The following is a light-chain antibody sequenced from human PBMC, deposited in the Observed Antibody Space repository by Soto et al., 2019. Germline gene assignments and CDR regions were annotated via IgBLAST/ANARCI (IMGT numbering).Light chain of an antibody. V-gene: IGKV2-28*01. J-gene: IGKJ4*01. CDR2: VGS. Sequence: EIVLTQSPLSLPVTPGEPASISCKSSQSLLHSNGYDYLDWYLQKPGQSPQLLIYVGSHRATGVPDRFSGSGSGTDFTLKISRVEAEDVGVYYCMQALHIPHTFGGGTKVEIK. CDR1: QSLLHSNGYDY. CDR3: MQALHIPHT.